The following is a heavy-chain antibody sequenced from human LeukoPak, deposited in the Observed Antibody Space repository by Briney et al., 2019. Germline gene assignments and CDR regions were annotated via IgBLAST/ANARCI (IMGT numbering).Heavy chain of an antibody. CDR3: AKKPSTASTSSGYYYNWFDP. CDR2: ISGSGGST. CDR1: GFTFSSYA. D-gene: IGHD3-22*01. J-gene: IGHJ5*02. V-gene: IGHV3-23*01. Sequence: PGGSLRLSCAGSGFTFSSYAMSWVRQAPGKGLEWVSAISGSGGSTYYADSVKGRFTISRDNSKNTLYLQMNSLRAEDTAVYYCAKKPSTASTSSGYYYNWFDPWGQGTLVTVSS.